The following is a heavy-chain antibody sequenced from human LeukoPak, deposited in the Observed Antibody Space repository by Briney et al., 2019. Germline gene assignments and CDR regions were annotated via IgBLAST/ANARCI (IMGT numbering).Heavy chain of an antibody. CDR1: GFTVSSNY. V-gene: IGHV3-66*02. D-gene: IGHD4-17*01. J-gene: IGHJ4*02. Sequence: GGSLRLSCTASGFTVSSNYMSWVRQAPGKGLEWVSVIYSGGTTYYADSVKGRFTISRDNSKNTLYLQMNSLRAKDTAVYYCARDSATVTTDYWGQGTLVTVSS. CDR2: IYSGGTT. CDR3: ARDSATVTTDY.